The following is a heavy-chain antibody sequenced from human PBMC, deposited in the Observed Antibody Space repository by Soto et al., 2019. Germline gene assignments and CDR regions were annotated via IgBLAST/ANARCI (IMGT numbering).Heavy chain of an antibody. V-gene: IGHV1-69*06. J-gene: IGHJ4*02. D-gene: IGHD2-8*02. CDR1: GGTFSSSA. CDR3: ASGPGIGWRYWFDY. Sequence: QVQLVQSGAEVKKPGSSVKVSCKASGGTFSSSAISWVRQAPGQGLAWMGGIIPIFGTANYAQKFQGRVTINADKSTSTAYMELSSLRSEDTDVYYCASGPGIGWRYWFDYWGQGTLVTVSS. CDR2: IIPIFGTA.